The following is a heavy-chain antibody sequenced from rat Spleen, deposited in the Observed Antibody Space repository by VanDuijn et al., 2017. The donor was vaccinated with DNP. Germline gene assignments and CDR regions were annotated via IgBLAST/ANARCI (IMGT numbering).Heavy chain of an antibody. Sequence: EVQLVESGGGLVQPGRSLKLSCAASGFTFSDYNMAWVRQAPKKGLEWVATISYDGSSTYYRDSVKGRFTISRDNAKSTLYLQMDSLRSEDTATYYCARQGFLYAMDAWGQGTSVTVSS. V-gene: IGHV5-7*01. CDR2: ISYDGSST. CDR1: GFTFSDYN. J-gene: IGHJ4*01. CDR3: ARQGFLYAMDA. D-gene: IGHD4-1*01.